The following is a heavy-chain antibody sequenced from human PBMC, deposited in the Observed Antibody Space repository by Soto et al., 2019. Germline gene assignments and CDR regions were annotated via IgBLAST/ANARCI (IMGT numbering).Heavy chain of an antibody. CDR3: ARVRGQPGTRTIDY. D-gene: IGHD1-1*01. CDR1: GGSISSGDYY. Sequence: PSETLSLTCTVSGGSISSGDYYWRWIRHPPGKGLEWIGYIYYSGSTYYNPSLKSRVTISVDTSKNQFSLKLSSVTAADTAVYYCARVRGQPGTRTIDYWGQGTLVTVSS. V-gene: IGHV4-30-4*01. CDR2: IYYSGST. J-gene: IGHJ4*02.